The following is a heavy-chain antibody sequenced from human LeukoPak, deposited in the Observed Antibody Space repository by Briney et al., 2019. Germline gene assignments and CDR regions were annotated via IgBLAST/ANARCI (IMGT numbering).Heavy chain of an antibody. CDR3: AKAVTYCSGSFCSDVFDL. CDR2: IGPTGDT. V-gene: IGHV3-13*01. Sequence: GGSLRLSCEASGFTFSSFHMYWVRQGTGKGLEWVSTIGPTGDTYYAGSVKGRFTISRENAKNSLFLQMNSLTSGDTAVYFCAKAVTYCSGSFCSDVFDLWGQGTTVLVSP. CDR1: GFTFSSFH. D-gene: IGHD2-8*02. J-gene: IGHJ3*01.